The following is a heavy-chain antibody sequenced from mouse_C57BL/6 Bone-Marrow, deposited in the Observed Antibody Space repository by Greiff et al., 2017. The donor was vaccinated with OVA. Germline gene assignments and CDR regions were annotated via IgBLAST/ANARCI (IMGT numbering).Heavy chain of an antibody. V-gene: IGHV2-9*01. CDR2: IWGGGST. CDR3: AKHSPMGGYYFYAMDY. CDR1: GFSLTSYG. J-gene: IGHJ4*01. Sequence: VKLVESGPGLVAPSQSLSITCTVSGFSLTSYGVDWVRQPPGKGLEWLGVIWGGGSTNYNSALMSRLSIRKDNSKSQVSLKMNSLQTDDTAMYYCAKHSPMGGYYFYAMDYWGQGTSVTVSS. D-gene: IGHD2-3*01.